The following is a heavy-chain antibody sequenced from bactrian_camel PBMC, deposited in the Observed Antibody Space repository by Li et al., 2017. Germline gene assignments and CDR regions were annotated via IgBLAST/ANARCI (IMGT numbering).Heavy chain of an antibody. Sequence: HVQLVESGGGSVHSGGSLRLSCKTSGYIHMTFCMGWFRQAPGKEREGVASIDRDGRTRYSDSVKGRFTISKDTAKDSLYLEMNSLTPEDTAMYYCANQIIYSEGWYFIDWGQGTQVTVS. V-gene: IGHV3S53*01. CDR1: GYIHMTFC. D-gene: IGHD6*01. J-gene: IGHJ4*01. CDR2: IDRDGRT. CDR3: ANQIIYSEGWYFID.